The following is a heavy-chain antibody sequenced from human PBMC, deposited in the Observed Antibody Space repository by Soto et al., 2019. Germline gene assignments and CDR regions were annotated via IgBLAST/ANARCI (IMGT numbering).Heavy chain of an antibody. CDR1: GSTFSSDD. Sequence: EVHLLEYGGGLVQPGGSLRLSCVVSGSTFSSDDMSWVRQAPGRGLEWVSGISDSGGSTYYADSVKGRFTISRDNAKYTLYLQMKCLRVEDTALYYCAKDGGWSLAVAGLFDYWGPGTQVTVYS. V-gene: IGHV3-23*01. D-gene: IGHD6-19*01. CDR2: ISDSGGST. CDR3: AKDGGWSLAVAGLFDY. J-gene: IGHJ4*02.